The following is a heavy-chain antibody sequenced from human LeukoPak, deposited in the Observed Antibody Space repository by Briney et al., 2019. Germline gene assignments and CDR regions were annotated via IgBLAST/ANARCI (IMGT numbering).Heavy chain of an antibody. J-gene: IGHJ3*01. CDR3: ARDRAYSSGRDDTFDL. CDR2: INPNSGGT. Sequence: ASVKVSCKASGYTFTGYYMHWVRQAPGQGLEWMGWINPNSGGTNYAQKFQGRVTMTRDTSISTAYMELSRLRFDDTAVYYCARDRAYSSGRDDTFDLWGQGTMVIVSS. D-gene: IGHD3-22*01. CDR1: GYTFTGYY. V-gene: IGHV1-2*02.